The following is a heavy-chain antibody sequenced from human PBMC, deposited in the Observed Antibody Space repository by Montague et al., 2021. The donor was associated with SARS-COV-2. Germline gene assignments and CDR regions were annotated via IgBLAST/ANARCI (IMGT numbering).Heavy chain of an antibody. CDR3: AELGRLGSSNPFEY. J-gene: IGHJ4*02. V-gene: IGHV4-31*03. Sequence: TLSLTSTVYGDSISSGGYFWNWIRQHPEKGLEYIGYISYSGSTDYXPSFRSRVSISMDTSENQFSLKMNSVTAADTAVYYCAELGRLGSSNPFEYWGQGALVTVSS. D-gene: IGHD4-11*01. CDR1: GDSISSGGYF. CDR2: ISYSGST.